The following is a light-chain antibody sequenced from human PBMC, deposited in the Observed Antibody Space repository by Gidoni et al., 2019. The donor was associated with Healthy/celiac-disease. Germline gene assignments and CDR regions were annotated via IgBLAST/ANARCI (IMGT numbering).Light chain of an antibody. CDR1: QSVSSSY. V-gene: IGKV3-20*01. J-gene: IGKJ2*01. CDR2: GAS. CDR3: QQYGSSPRGYT. Sequence: EIVLTQSPGTLSLSPGERASQSVSSSYLAWYQQKPGQAPRLLIYGASSRATGIPDRFSGSGSGTDFTLTISRLEPEDFAVYYCQQYGSSPRGYTFXXXTKLEIK.